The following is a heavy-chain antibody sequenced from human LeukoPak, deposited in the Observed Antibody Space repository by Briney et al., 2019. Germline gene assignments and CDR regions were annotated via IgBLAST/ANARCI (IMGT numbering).Heavy chain of an antibody. CDR1: GYTFTSYG. J-gene: IGHJ4*02. Sequence: ASVKVSCKASGYTFTSYGISWVRQAPGQGLEWMGWISAYNGNTNYAQNLQGRVTMTTDTSTSTAFMELRSLRSDDTAVYYCARAPGKYSGSYYVGDYWGQGTLVTVSS. CDR2: ISAYNGNT. D-gene: IGHD1-26*01. V-gene: IGHV1-18*01. CDR3: ARAPGKYSGSYYVGDY.